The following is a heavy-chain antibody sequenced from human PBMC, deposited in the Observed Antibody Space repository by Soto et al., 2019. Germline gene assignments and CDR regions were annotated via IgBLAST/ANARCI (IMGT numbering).Heavy chain of an antibody. CDR2: MTSSGGPT. CDR3: VKGGWLDD. V-gene: IGHV3-23*01. CDR1: GFPFSTYE. Sequence: EVQLLDSGGGLIQPGGSLRLSCAAAGFPFSTYELTWARQSPGKGLEWVAFMTSSGGPTYYADSVRGRFNISRDNSKNTRYLQMDSLRVEDTARYYCVKGGWLDDWGQGTLVTVSS. J-gene: IGHJ5*02.